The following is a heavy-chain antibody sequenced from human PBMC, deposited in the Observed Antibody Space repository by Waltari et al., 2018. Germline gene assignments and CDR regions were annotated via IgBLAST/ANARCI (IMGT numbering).Heavy chain of an antibody. CDR3: ATHVEVDTAMGDY. CDR1: GGTFSSYA. V-gene: IGHV1-69*15. CDR2: IIPIFGTA. D-gene: IGHD5-18*01. Sequence: QVQLVQSGAEVKKPGSSVKVPCQASGGTFSSYATRWVRQAPGQGLEWMGRIIPIFGTANYAQKFHGRVTITEDESTSTAYMELSSLRSEDTAVYYCATHVEVDTAMGDYWGQGTLVTVSS. J-gene: IGHJ4*02.